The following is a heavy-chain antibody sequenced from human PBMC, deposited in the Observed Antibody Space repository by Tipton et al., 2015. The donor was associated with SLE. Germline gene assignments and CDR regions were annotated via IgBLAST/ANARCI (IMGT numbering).Heavy chain of an antibody. CDR2: INWNGGST. CDR3: ARVGGLAVADDAFDI. V-gene: IGHV3-20*01. D-gene: IGHD6-19*01. J-gene: IGHJ3*02. Sequence: GSLRLSCAASGFTLDNFAMHWVRQVPGKGLEWVSGINWNGGSTGYADSVKGRFTISRDNAKNSLYLQMNSLRAEDTALYHCARVGGLAVADDAFDIWGQGTMVTVSS. CDR1: GFTLDNFA.